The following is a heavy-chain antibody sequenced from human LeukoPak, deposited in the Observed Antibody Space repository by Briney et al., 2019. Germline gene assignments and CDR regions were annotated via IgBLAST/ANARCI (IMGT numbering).Heavy chain of an antibody. Sequence: GGSLRLSCAASGFTFNTFAMSWVRQAPGRGLEWVSSISSSGEFTYYVDSLKGRFTISRDNSKNTLYLRMSRLTADDTAVYYCSKDRPNYYHSSGSYYKRSGDYWGQGTLVTVSS. CDR3: SKDRPNYYHSSGSYYKRSGDY. V-gene: IGHV3-23*01. J-gene: IGHJ4*02. D-gene: IGHD3-22*01. CDR1: GFTFNTFA. CDR2: ISSSGEFT.